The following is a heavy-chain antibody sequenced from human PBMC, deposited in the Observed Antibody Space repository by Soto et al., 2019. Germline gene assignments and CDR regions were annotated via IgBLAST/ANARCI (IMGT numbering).Heavy chain of an antibody. CDR3: ARSQGSSTSLEVYYYYYFGMDV. CDR1: GGTFSSYA. CDR2: IIPISDTT. Sequence: QVQLVQSGAEVKKPGSSVKVSCKASGGTFSSYAISWVRQAPGQGLEWLGGIIPISDTTNYAQKFQGRDTITADESTSTANMDRSSMRSEDTAVYYCARSQGSSTSLEVYYYYYFGMDVWGQGTTVTVSS. D-gene: IGHD2-2*01. J-gene: IGHJ6*02. V-gene: IGHV1-69*01.